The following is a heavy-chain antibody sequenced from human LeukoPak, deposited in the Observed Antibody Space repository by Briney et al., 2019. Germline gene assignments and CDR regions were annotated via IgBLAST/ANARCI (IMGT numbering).Heavy chain of an antibody. CDR2: ISSSGSTI. V-gene: IGHV3-11*01. J-gene: IGHJ4*02. CDR1: GFTFSDYY. Sequence: GGSLRLSCAASGFTFSDYYMSWIRQAPGKGLEWVSYISSSGSTIYYAGSVKGRFTISRDNAKNSLYLQMNSLRAEDTAVYYCARDLAVTALDYWGQGTLVTVSS. D-gene: IGHD2-21*02. CDR3: ARDLAVTALDY.